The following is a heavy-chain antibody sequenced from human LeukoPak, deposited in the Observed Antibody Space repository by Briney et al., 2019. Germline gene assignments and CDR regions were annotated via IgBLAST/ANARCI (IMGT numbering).Heavy chain of an antibody. Sequence: GGSLRLSCAASGFTFSSYSMNWVRQAPGKGLEWVSYISSSSTIYYADSVKGRFTISRDNAKNSLYLQMNSLRAEDTAVYYCARDGSIAVAGSWGQGTLVTVSS. CDR3: ARDGSIAVAGS. J-gene: IGHJ4*02. D-gene: IGHD6-19*01. V-gene: IGHV3-48*01. CDR1: GFTFSSYS. CDR2: ISSSSTI.